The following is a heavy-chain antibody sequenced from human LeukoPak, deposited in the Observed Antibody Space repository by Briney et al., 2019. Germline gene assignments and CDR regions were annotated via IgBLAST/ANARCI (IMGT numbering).Heavy chain of an antibody. CDR1: GLTFSNYW. V-gene: IGHV3-7*03. J-gene: IGHJ4*02. CDR2: IKQDGSEK. Sequence: GGSLRLSCAASGLTFSNYWMDWVRQAPGKGLEWVANIKQDGSEKNYVDSVKGRFIISRDNAKNSLYLQMNTLRADDAAVYYCARDGFGTGSNWGQGTLVTVSS. CDR3: ARDGFGTGSN. D-gene: IGHD3-16*01.